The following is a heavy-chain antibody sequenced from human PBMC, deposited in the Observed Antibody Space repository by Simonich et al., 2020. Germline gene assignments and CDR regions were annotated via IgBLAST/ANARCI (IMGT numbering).Heavy chain of an antibody. CDR2: ISNDGSNK. V-gene: IGHV3-30*07. CDR1: GFTFSSYA. Sequence: QVQLVESGGGVVQPGRSLRLSCAASGFTFSSYAMHWVRQGPGKGLGWVAVISNDGSNKYYADSVKGRFTISRDNSKNTLYLQMNSLRAEDTAVYYCAREGLLLDAFDIWGQGTMVTVSS. CDR3: AREGLLLDAFDI. D-gene: IGHD2-15*01. J-gene: IGHJ3*02.